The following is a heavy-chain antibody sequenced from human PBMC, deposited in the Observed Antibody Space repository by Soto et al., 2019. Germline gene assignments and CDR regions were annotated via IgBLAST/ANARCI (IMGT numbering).Heavy chain of an antibody. Sequence: QVQLVQSGAEVKKPGASAKVSCTGSGYTFRSYDIHWVRQATGQGLEWMGWVNPNTGNTGYAQKCQGRVTMTRDMSKSSAYMEVNSLTSEDTAIYYCARAYGAGSFDFWGQGTLVSVSS. J-gene: IGHJ5*01. D-gene: IGHD3-10*01. V-gene: IGHV1-8*01. CDR1: GYTFRSYD. CDR3: ARAYGAGSFDF. CDR2: VNPNTGNT.